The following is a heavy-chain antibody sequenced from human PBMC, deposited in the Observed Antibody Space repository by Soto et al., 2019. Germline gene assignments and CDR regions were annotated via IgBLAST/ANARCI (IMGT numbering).Heavy chain of an antibody. CDR2: IYHSGST. Sequence: QLQLQESGSGLVKPSQTLSLTCAVAGGSISSGGYSWSWIRQPPGKGLEWIGYIYHSGSTYYNPSIKSTVTISVDRSNNQFSLKLSSVPAADTAVDYCASKSYYVGMDVWGQGTTVTVAS. CDR3: ASKSYYVGMDV. D-gene: IGHD3-10*01. V-gene: IGHV4-30-2*01. CDR1: GGSISSGGYS. J-gene: IGHJ6*01.